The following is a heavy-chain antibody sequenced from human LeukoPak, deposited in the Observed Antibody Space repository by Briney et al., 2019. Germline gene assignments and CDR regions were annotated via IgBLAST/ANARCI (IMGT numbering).Heavy chain of an antibody. V-gene: IGHV4-59*08. J-gene: IGHJ4*02. CDR2: LHYIGST. CDR3: VRHSGGTTYDY. CDR1: GGSINYYY. D-gene: IGHD1-7*01. Sequence: SETLSLTCSVSGGSINYYYWSWIRQPPGKGLEWIGYLHYIGSTEYNPSLKSRVTISGDTSKNQFSLKLSSVTAADTAVYYCVRHSGGTTYDYWGQGTLVTVSP.